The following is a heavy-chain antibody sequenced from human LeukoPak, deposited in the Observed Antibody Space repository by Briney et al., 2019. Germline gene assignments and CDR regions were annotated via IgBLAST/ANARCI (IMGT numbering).Heavy chain of an antibody. J-gene: IGHJ4*02. CDR1: GFTFSDYS. V-gene: IGHV3-21*01. CDR2: ISSSSSYI. CDR3: ARDRGYSYGYDY. D-gene: IGHD5-18*01. Sequence: TGGSLRLSCAASGFTFSDYSMNWVRQAPGKGLEWVSSISSSSSYIYYADSVKGRFTISRDNAKNSLYLQMNSLRAEDTAVYYCARDRGYSYGYDYWGQGTLVTVSS.